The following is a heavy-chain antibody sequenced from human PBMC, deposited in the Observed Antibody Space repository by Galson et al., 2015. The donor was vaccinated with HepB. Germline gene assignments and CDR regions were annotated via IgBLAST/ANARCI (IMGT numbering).Heavy chain of an antibody. CDR2: IIPILGIA. CDR1: GGTFSSYA. J-gene: IGHJ4*02. V-gene: IGHV1-69*04. Sequence: CKASGGTFSSYAISWVRQAPGQGLEWMGRIIPILGIANYAQKFQGRVTITADKSTSTAYMELSSLRPEDTAVYYCARDAEMATIDYWGQGTLVTVSS. CDR3: ARDAEMATIDY. D-gene: IGHD5-24*01.